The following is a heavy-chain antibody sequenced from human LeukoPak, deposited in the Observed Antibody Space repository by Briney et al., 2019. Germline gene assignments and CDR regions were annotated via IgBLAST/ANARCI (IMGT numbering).Heavy chain of an antibody. CDR1: GFTFKNYA. D-gene: IGHD3-10*01. V-gene: IGHV3-23*01. J-gene: IGHJ4*02. CDR3: AKYFYGSGNNYFFDL. CDR2: IDGNGGTT. Sequence: GGSLRLSCAVSGFTFKNYAMSWVRQAPGKGLEWVSSIDGNGGTTYYAASVKGRFTISRDNSKNTLYVQMNSLRPEETAVYCCAKYFYGSGNNYFFDLWGQGTQVTVSS.